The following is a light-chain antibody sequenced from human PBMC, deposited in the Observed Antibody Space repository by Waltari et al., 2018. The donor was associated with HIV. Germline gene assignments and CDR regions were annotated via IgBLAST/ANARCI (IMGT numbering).Light chain of an antibody. Sequence: QSVLTQPPSASGTPGQRVTMSCSGSSSNIGRTSVHWYQQLPGTAPQLLIYSDNQRPFGVPDRVSGAKSGTSGSLAISGLQSEDEAVYYCASWEDSLNGVVFGGGTKLTVL. CDR2: SDN. CDR3: ASWEDSLNGVV. J-gene: IGLJ2*01. CDR1: SSNIGRTS. V-gene: IGLV1-44*01.